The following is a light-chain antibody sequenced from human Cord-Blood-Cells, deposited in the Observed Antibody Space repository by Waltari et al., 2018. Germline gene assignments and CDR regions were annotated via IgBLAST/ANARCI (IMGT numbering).Light chain of an antibody. CDR3: QRRSNWPPLT. J-gene: IGKJ4*01. V-gene: IGKV3-11*01. CDR2: DAS. CDR1: QSVSSY. Sequence: EIVFTQSPATLSLSPGERATLSCRASQSVSSYLAWYQQKPGQAPRLLIHDASNRATGIPARFSGSGSGTDVTLTISSLEPEDFAVYYCQRRSNWPPLTFGGGTKVEIK.